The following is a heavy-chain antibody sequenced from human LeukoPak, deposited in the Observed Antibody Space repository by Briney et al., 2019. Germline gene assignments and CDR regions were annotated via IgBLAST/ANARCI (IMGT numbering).Heavy chain of an antibody. J-gene: IGHJ4*02. V-gene: IGHV3-33*06. CDR1: GFTFSSYG. CDR2: IWYDGSSK. Sequence: PGGSLRLSCAASGFTFSSYGMHWVRQAPGKGREWGAVIWYDGSSKYYADFVKGRFTISRDNSKNTLYLQMNSLRTEDTAVYYCAKDGGLRFLEWSSDYWGQGTLVTVSS. CDR3: AKDGGLRFLEWSSDY. D-gene: IGHD3-3*01.